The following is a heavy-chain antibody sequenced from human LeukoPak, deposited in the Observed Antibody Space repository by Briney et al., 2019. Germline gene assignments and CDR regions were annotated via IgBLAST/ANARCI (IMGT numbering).Heavy chain of an antibody. CDR2: IWYDGSNK. D-gene: IGHD5-18*01. CDR3: ARDHRSLSYGRAIYYYYGMDI. J-gene: IGHJ6*02. Sequence: PGGSLRLSCAASGFTFSSYGMHWVRQAPGKGLEWVAVIWYDGSNKYYADSVKGRFTISRDNSKNTLYLQMNSLRAEDTAVYYCARDHRSLSYGRAIYYYYGMDIWGQGTTVTVSS. V-gene: IGHV3-33*01. CDR1: GFTFSSYG.